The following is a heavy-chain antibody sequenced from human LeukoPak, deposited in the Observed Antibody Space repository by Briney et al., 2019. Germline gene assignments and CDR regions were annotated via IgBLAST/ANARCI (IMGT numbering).Heavy chain of an antibody. CDR2: FYSSGST. CDR1: GDPLNDNLYY. V-gene: IGHV4-39*07. J-gene: IGHJ4*02. D-gene: IGHD6-19*01. Sequence: SETLSLTCNVSGDPLNDNLYYWGWIRQSPGKGLEWIGAFYSSGSTSSHSSLKSRVTISVDTSRTQLSLKLDSVTDTDTAVYYCVRDGRFDSACFDSWGPGILVSVSS. CDR3: VRDGRFDSACFDS.